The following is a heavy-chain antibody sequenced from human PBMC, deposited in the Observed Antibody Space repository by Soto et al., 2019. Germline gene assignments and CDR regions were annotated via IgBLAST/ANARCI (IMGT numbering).Heavy chain of an antibody. CDR3: ARVESSWYYYYGMDV. CDR1: GFTFSSYE. Sequence: GGSLRLSCAAYGFTFSSYEMNWVRQAPGKGLEWVSYISSSGSTIYYADSVKGRFTISRDNAKNSLYLQMNSLRAEDTAVYYCARVESSWYYYYGMDVWGQGTTVTVSS. CDR2: ISSSGSTI. D-gene: IGHD6-13*01. V-gene: IGHV3-48*03. J-gene: IGHJ6*02.